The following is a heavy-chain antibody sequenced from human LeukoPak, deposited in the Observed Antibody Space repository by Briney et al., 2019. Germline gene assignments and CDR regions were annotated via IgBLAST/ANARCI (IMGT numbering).Heavy chain of an antibody. D-gene: IGHD7-27*01. V-gene: IGHV1-46*01. CDR2: INPTGGTT. CDR1: GYTFTSYY. CDR3: ARGSTGDDY. J-gene: IGHJ4*02. Sequence: GASVKVSCTASGYTFTSYYMNWVRQAPGQGLEWMGVINPTGGTTSYAQKFQGRVTITADKSTSTAYMELSSLRSEDTAVYYCARGSTGDDYWGQGTLVTVSS.